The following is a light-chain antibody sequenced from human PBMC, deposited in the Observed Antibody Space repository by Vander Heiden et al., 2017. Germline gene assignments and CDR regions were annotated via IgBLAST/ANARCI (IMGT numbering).Light chain of an antibody. CDR2: DVS. CDR3: CSFAGSLV. J-gene: IGLJ3*02. Sequence: ALTQPRSVSGAPGQSVTISCTGTSTDVGDYNYVSWYQQNQGKALKLMIYDVSKRPSGVPDRFSGSKSGNTASLTISGLQAEDEAYYYCCSFAGSLVFGGGTKLTVL. V-gene: IGLV2-11*01. CDR1: STDVGDYNY.